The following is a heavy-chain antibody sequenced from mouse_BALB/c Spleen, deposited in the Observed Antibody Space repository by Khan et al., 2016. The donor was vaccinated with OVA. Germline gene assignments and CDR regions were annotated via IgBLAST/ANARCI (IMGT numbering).Heavy chain of an antibody. J-gene: IGHJ2*01. CDR3: TRSCDSYYFDS. CDR2: IYPGISDT. D-gene: IGHD2-4*01. CDR1: GYSFTSYW. Sequence: EVQLQESGTVLARPGASVKMSCKASGYSFTSYWIHWVKQRPGQGLEWIGAIYPGISDTRYNQKFKAKAKLTAVTSASTAYMELSSLTNEDSAVYFCTRSCDSYYFDSWGQGTTLTVSS. V-gene: IGHV1-5*01.